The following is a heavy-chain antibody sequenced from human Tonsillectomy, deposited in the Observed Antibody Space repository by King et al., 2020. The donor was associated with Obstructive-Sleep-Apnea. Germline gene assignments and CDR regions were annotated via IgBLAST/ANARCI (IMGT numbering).Heavy chain of an antibody. Sequence: MPLQESGPGLVKPSETLSLSCSVSGGSFRINYWSWIRQSPGKGLEWIGCGYSTGSTNYNPSLESRVTISLDTSKNEFSLSLSSVTAADTAVYYCARGLAVAGAEIFHNWGQGALVIVSS. V-gene: IGHV4-59*01. CDR3: ARGLAVAGAEIFHN. CDR2: GYSTGST. J-gene: IGHJ1*01. CDR1: GGSFRINY. D-gene: IGHD6-19*01.